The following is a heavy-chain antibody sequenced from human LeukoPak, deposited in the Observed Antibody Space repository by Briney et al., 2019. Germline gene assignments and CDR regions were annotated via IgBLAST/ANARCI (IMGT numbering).Heavy chain of an antibody. Sequence: SETLSLTCTVSGDSVPGGSISSNNYYWGWIRQPPGKGLEWIGSMCCGENTYYSPSLKSRVTISLDTSKRQFSLKLSSVTAADTALYYCARGTWGSSSAFEYWGQGTPVTVSS. J-gene: IGHJ4*02. CDR2: MCCGENT. CDR1: GDSVPGGSISSNNYY. D-gene: IGHD6-6*01. V-gene: IGHV4-39*07. CDR3: ARGTWGSSSAFEY.